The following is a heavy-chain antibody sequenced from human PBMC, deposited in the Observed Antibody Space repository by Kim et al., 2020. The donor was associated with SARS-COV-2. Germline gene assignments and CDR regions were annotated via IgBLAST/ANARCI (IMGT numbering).Heavy chain of an antibody. CDR2: INTNTGNP. J-gene: IGHJ4*02. D-gene: IGHD4-17*01. CDR3: ARDTVTPDY. Sequence: ASVKVSCKASGYTFTNYGMNWVRQAPGQGLEWMGWINTNTGNPTYAQGFTGRFVFSLDTSVSTAYLQISSLKAEDTDIYYCARDTVTPDYWGQGTLVTVSS. CDR1: GYTFTNYG. V-gene: IGHV7-4-1*02.